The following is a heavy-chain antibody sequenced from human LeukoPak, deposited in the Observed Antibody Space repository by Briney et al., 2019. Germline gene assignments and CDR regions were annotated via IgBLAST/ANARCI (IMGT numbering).Heavy chain of an antibody. V-gene: IGHV1-69*10. J-gene: IGHJ4*02. CDR2: IIPILGIA. CDR3: AVPAAGSYYFDY. CDR1: GYTFTSYG. Sequence: ASVKVSCKASGYTFTSYGISWVRQAPGQGLEWMGWIIPILGIANYAQKFQGRVTITADKSTSTAYMELSSLRSEDTAVYYCAVPAAGSYYFDYWGQGTLVTVSS. D-gene: IGHD2-2*01.